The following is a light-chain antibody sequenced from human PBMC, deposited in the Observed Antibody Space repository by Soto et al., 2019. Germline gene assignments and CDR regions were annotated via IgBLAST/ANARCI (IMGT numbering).Light chain of an antibody. V-gene: IGKV3-20*01. CDR2: SAS. CDR3: EQYNSYSS. CDR1: QNLGTLY. J-gene: IGKJ1*01. Sequence: IGLSQSPGALSLSPGERGTLSCRASQNLGTLYLAWFQQKSGQAPRLLIYSASRRATGIPDRFTGSGSGTDFTLTIIRVEPEDFAVYFCEQYNSYSSFGQGTKVDIK.